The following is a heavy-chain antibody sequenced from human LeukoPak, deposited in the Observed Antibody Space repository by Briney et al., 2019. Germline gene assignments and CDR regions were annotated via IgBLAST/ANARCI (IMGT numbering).Heavy chain of an antibody. D-gene: IGHD3-22*01. Sequence: SETLSLTCTVSGGSISSYYWSWIRQPAGKVLEWIGRIYTSGSTNYNPSLKSRVTMSVDTSKNQFSLKLSSVTAADTAVYYCARGYYDSSGYYNNYFDYWGQGTLVTVSS. J-gene: IGHJ4*02. CDR1: GGSISSYY. V-gene: IGHV4-4*07. CDR3: ARGYYDSSGYYNNYFDY. CDR2: IYTSGST.